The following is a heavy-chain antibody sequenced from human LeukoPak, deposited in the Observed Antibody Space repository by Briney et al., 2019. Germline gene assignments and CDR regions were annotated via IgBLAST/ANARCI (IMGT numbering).Heavy chain of an antibody. V-gene: IGHV1-18*01. CDR3: ARDLQFYYYDSSGYYYDHDAFDI. D-gene: IGHD3-22*01. J-gene: IGHJ3*02. Sequence: ASVKVSCKASGYTFTSYGISWVRQAPGQGLEWMGWISAYNGNTNYAQKLQGRVTMTTDTSTSTAYMELRSLRSDDTAVYYCARDLQFYYYDSSGYYYDHDAFDIWGQGTMVTVSS. CDR1: GYTFTSYG. CDR2: ISAYNGNT.